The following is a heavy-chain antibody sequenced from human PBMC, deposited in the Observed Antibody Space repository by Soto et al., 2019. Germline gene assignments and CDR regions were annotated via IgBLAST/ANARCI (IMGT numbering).Heavy chain of an antibody. CDR1: GYSFTSYW. D-gene: IGHD4-17*01. V-gene: IGHV5-51*01. J-gene: IGHJ4*02. Sequence: PGESLKISCKGSGYSFTSYWIGWVRQMPGKGLEWMGIIYPGDSNTRYSPSFQGQVTISADKSINTAYLQWSSLKASDTAMYYCARHLEAVTTSLIDYWGQGTLVTVSS. CDR2: IYPGDSNT. CDR3: ARHLEAVTTSLIDY.